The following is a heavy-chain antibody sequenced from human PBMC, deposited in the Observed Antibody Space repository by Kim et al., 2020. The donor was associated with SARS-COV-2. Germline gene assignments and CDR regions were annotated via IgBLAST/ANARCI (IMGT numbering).Heavy chain of an antibody. CDR2: ISWNSGNI. CDR3: AKDKSREWYYVGFDY. D-gene: IGHD3-3*01. Sequence: GGSLRLSCAASGFTFDDYAMHWVRQAPGKGLEWVSGISWNSGNIGYADSVKGRFTISRDNAKNSLYLQMNSLRAEDTALYYCAKDKSREWYYVGFDYWGQGTLVTVSS. J-gene: IGHJ4*02. CDR1: GFTFDDYA. V-gene: IGHV3-9*01.